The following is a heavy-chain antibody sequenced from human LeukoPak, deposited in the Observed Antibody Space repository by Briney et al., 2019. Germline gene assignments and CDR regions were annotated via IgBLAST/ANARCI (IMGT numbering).Heavy chain of an antibody. CDR2: INHSGST. J-gene: IGHJ4*02. V-gene: IGHV4-34*01. Sequence: PGGSLRLSCAASGFTFSSYWMSWVRQPPGKGLEWIGEINHSGSTNYNPSLKSRVTISVDTSKNQFSLKLSSVTAADTAVYYCARRDYIVATIVWGQGTLVTVSS. D-gene: IGHD5-12*01. CDR3: ARRDYIVATIV. CDR1: GFTFSSYW.